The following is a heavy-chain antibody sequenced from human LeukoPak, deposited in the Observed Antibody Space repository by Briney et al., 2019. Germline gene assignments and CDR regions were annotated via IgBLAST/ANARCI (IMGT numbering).Heavy chain of an antibody. Sequence: PGRSLRLSCAASGFTFSNYALHWVRQAPGKGLQWVSVISYDGSSKYYADSVKGRFTISRDNSKNTLYLQMSSLRAEDTAVYYCARDRSSAWSNYFFDYWGQGTLVTVSS. D-gene: IGHD6-19*01. CDR3: ARDRSSAWSNYFFDY. J-gene: IGHJ4*02. V-gene: IGHV3-30-3*01. CDR2: ISYDGSSK. CDR1: GFTFSNYA.